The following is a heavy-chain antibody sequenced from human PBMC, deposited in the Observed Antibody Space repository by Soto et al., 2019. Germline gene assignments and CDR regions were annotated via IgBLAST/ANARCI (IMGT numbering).Heavy chain of an antibody. D-gene: IGHD6-6*01. J-gene: IGHJ6*02. Sequence: SVEVSCKXSGGTFSSYAISWVRQAPGQGLEWMGGIIPIFGTANYAQKFQGRVTITADESTSTAYMELSSLRSEDTAVYYCAAQYSSSSYSSGRYYGMDVWGQGTTVTVSS. V-gene: IGHV1-69*13. CDR3: AAQYSSSSYSSGRYYGMDV. CDR1: GGTFSSYA. CDR2: IIPIFGTA.